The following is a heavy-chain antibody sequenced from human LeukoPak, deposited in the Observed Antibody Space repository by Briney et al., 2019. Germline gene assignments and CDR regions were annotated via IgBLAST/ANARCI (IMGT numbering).Heavy chain of an antibody. J-gene: IGHJ4*02. V-gene: IGHV3-23*01. CDR1: GFSFSSQA. D-gene: IGHD6-19*01. CDR2: ISDSGSIT. CDR3: AKDARRTSGWYFFDY. Sequence: GGSLRLSCAASGFSFSSQAMGWVRQAPGKGLEWVSVISDSGSITYYADSVKGRFTISRDNSKNTLFLQMSSLRAEDTAVYYCAKDARRTSGWYFFDYWGRGTLVTVSS.